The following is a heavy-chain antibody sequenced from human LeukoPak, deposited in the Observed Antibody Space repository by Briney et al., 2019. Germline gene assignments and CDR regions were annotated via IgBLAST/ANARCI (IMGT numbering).Heavy chain of an antibody. V-gene: IGHV4-34*01. CDR3: ARLKLGAYFDL. Sequence: PSETLSLTCAVYGGSFSGYYWSWIRQPPGKGLEWIGEINHSGSTNYNPSLKSRVTISVDTSKNQFSLKLSSVSAADTAVYYCARLKLGAYFDLWGRGALVTVSS. J-gene: IGHJ2*01. CDR2: INHSGST. CDR1: GGSFSGYY. D-gene: IGHD3-16*01.